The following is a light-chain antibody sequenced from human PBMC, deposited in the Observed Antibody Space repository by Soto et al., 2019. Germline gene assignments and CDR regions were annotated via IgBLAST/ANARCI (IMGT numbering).Light chain of an antibody. CDR2: EVS. CDR3: CSYGGSRAV. J-gene: IGLJ7*01. CDR1: SSDVGSHNL. Sequence: QSVLTQPASVSGSPGQSITMSGTGTSSDVGSHNLVSWYQQHPGQAPKLMIYEVSKRPLGVSARFSASKSGNTASLTISGLQAEDEADYYCCSYGGSRAVFGGGTQLTVL. V-gene: IGLV2-23*02.